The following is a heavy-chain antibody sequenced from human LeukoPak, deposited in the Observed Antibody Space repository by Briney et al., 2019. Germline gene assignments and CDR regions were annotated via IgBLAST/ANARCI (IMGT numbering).Heavy chain of an antibody. D-gene: IGHD2-2*03. CDR1: GGSISSYY. CDR2: IYHSGST. J-gene: IGHJ4*02. CDR3: ARGTRVDIPPSEYFDY. V-gene: IGHV4-59*12. Sequence: SETLSLTCTVSGGSISSYYWGWIRQPPGKGLEWIGYIYHSGSTYYNPSLKSRVTISVDRSKNQFSLKLSSVTAADTAVYYCARGTRVDIPPSEYFDYWGQGTLVTVSS.